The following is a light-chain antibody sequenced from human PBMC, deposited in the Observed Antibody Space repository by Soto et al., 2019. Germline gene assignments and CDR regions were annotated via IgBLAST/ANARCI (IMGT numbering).Light chain of an antibody. Sequence: EMVMTQSPATLSVAPGERATLSCRARQSGSSNFAWYQQKPGQAPTLPIYRASARATGIPVRFSGRRSGTEFTLPISSLQSEDFAVYYCEHYNNWPFTFGQGTKLEIK. V-gene: IGKV3-15*01. J-gene: IGKJ2*01. CDR2: RAS. CDR1: QSGSSN. CDR3: EHYNNWPFT.